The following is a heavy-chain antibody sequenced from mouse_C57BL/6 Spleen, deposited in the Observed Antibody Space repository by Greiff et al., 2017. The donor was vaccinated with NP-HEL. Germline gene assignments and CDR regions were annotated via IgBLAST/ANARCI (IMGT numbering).Heavy chain of an antibody. CDR1: GFTFSDYY. CDR2: INYDGSST. Sequence: EVQRVESEGGLVQPGSSMKLSCTASGFTFSDYYMAWVRQVPEKGLEWVANINYDGSSTYYLDSLKSRFIISRDNAKNILYLQMSSLKSEDTATYYCARDSGPYYAMDYWGQGTSVTVSS. J-gene: IGHJ4*01. D-gene: IGHD3-1*01. CDR3: ARDSGPYYAMDY. V-gene: IGHV5-16*01.